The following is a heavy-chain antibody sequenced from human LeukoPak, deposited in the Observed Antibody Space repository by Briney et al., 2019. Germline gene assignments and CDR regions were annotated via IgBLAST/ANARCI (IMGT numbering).Heavy chain of an antibody. CDR1: GGSFSGYY. J-gene: IGHJ3*02. D-gene: IGHD2-21*02. V-gene: IGHV4-34*01. CDR2: INRSGST. CDR3: ARNWEVVTAIGAFDI. Sequence: AETLTLTCAVYGGSFSGYYWSWIRQPPGKGLEWIGEINRSGSTNYNPSIKSRVTISVGTSKNHSTLKLSSVMDADTAVYYCARNWEVVTAIGAFDIWGQGTMVTVSS.